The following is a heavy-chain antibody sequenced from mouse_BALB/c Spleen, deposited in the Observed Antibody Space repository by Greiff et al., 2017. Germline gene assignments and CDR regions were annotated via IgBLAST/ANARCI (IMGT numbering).Heavy chain of an antibody. J-gene: IGHJ1*01. V-gene: IGHV1-18*01. CDR2: INPYNGGT. CDR3: ASPPLTGTGDWYFDV. Sequence: VQLQQSGPELVKPGASMKISCKASGYSFTGYTMNWVKQSHGKNLEWIGLINPYNGGTSYNQKFKGKATLTVDKSSSTAYMELLSLTSEDAAVYYCASPPLTGTGDWYFDVWGAGTTVTVSS. D-gene: IGHD4-1*01. CDR1: GYSFTGYT.